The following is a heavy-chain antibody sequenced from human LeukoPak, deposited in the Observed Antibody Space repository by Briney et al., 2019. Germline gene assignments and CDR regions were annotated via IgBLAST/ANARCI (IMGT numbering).Heavy chain of an antibody. J-gene: IGHJ4*02. Sequence: SETLSLTCTVSGGSISSYYWSWIRQPPGKGLEWIGYIYYSGSTNYNPSLKSRVTISVDTSKNQFSLKLSSMTAADTAVYYCARGALLWFGDRMEYYFDYWGQGTLLTVSS. CDR3: ARGALLWFGDRMEYYFDY. CDR2: IYYSGST. CDR1: GGSISSYY. V-gene: IGHV4-59*01. D-gene: IGHD3-10*01.